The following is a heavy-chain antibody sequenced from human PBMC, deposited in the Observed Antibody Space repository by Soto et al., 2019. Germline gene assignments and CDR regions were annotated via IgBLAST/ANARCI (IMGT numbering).Heavy chain of an antibody. CDR1: GYTFTSYD. J-gene: IGHJ6*02. Sequence: QVQLVQSGAEVKKPGASVKVSCKASGYTFTSYDINWVRQATGQGLEWMGWMNPNSGNTGYAQKFQGRVTMTRNTSISTAYMELSSLRSEDTAVYYGARAGQIDYYYYYGMDVWGQGTTVTVSS. V-gene: IGHV1-8*01. D-gene: IGHD3-22*01. CDR2: MNPNSGNT. CDR3: ARAGQIDYYYYYGMDV.